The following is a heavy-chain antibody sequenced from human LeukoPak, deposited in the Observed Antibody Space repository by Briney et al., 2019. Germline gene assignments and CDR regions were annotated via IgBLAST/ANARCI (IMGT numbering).Heavy chain of an antibody. CDR3: AREVLAGYFDY. V-gene: IGHV3-21*01. CDR1: GFTFSSYT. Sequence: NPGGSLRLSCAASGFTFSSYTMNWVRQAPGKGLEWVSSISSSNSYIYYADSVKGRFTISRDNAKNSLYLQMNSLRAEDTAVYYCAREVLAGYFDYWGQGTLVTVSS. CDR2: ISSSNSYI. J-gene: IGHJ4*02.